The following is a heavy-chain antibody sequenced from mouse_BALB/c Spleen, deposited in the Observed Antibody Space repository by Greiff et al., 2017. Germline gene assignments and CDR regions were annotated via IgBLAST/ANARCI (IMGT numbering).Heavy chain of an antibody. CDR2: IWAGGST. CDR3: ARGIYDYDEGSWFAY. CDR1: GFSLTSYG. V-gene: IGHV2-9*02. J-gene: IGHJ3*01. D-gene: IGHD2-4*01. Sequence: QVQLQQSGPGLVAPSQSLSITCTVSGFSLTSYGVHWVRQPPGKGLEWLGVIWAGGSTNYNSALMSRLSISKDNSKSQVFLKMNSLQTDDTAMYYCARGIYDYDEGSWFAYWGQGTLVTVSA.